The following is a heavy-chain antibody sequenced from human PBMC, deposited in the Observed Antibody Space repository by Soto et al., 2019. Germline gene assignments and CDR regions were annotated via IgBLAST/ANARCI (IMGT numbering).Heavy chain of an antibody. CDR3: ATGSGIAAADAKTFDY. V-gene: IGHV5-10-1*01. CDR2: IDPSDSYT. J-gene: IGHJ4*02. D-gene: IGHD6-13*01. Sequence: EVQLVQSGAEVKKPGESLRISCKGSGYSFTSYWISWVRQMPGKGLEWMGRIDPSDSYTNYSPSFQGHVTISADKSISTAYLQWSSLKASDTAMYYCATGSGIAAADAKTFDYWGQGTLVTVSS. CDR1: GYSFTSYW.